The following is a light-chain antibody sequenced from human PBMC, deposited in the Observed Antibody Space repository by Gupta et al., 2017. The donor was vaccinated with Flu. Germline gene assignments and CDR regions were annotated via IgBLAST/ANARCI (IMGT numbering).Light chain of an antibody. CDR2: SNN. J-gene: IGLJ2*01. CDR3: AAWDDSLNGVV. V-gene: IGLV1-44*01. CDR1: SSNIGSNT. Sequence: ASGTPGQRVTISCSGSSSNIGSNTVNWYQQLPGTAPKLLIYSNNQRPSGVPDRFSGSKSGTSASLAISGLQSEDEADYYCAAWDDSLNGVVFGGGTKLTVL.